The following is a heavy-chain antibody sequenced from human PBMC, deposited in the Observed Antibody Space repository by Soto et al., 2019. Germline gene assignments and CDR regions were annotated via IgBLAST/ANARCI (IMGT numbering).Heavy chain of an antibody. CDR2: IIPILGIA. J-gene: IGHJ4*02. V-gene: IGHV1-69*04. D-gene: IGHD6-19*01. CDR3: AREGFRQWLGG. CDR1: GGTFSSYT. Sequence: SVKVSCKASGGTFSSYTISWVRQAPGQGLEWMGRIIPILGIANYAQKFQGRVTITADESTSTAYMELSSLRSEDTAVYYCAREGFRQWLGGWGQGTLVTVSS.